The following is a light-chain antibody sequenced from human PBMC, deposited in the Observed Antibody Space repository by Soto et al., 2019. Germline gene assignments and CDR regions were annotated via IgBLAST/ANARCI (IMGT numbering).Light chain of an antibody. Sequence: EIVMTQSPATLPVSPGERATLACRASPSVYSTLAWYQQKPVQAPRLLIYGPSTRATGIPARFSGTGSATEFTLTISSLQSEDAAVYYCEQYNKWPLTFGGGTKVLIK. V-gene: IGKV3-15*01. CDR3: EQYNKWPLT. J-gene: IGKJ4*01. CDR1: PSVYST. CDR2: GPS.